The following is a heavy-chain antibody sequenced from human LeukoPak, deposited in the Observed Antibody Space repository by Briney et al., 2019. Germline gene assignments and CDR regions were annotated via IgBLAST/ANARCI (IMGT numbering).Heavy chain of an antibody. V-gene: IGHV4-4*07. J-gene: IGHJ3*02. CDR3: ARFGYNDVFDI. CDR1: GGSISSYY. Sequence: PSETLSLTCTVSGGSISSYYWSWVREPAGQGLEWIGRIYTSGSTNYNPSLKSRVTMSVDTSKNQFSLKLSSVTAADTAVYYCARFGYNDVFDIWGQGTMVTVSS. CDR2: IYTSGST. D-gene: IGHD5-24*01.